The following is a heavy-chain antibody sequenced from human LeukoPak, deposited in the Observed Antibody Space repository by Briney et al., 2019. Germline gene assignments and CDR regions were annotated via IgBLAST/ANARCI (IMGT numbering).Heavy chain of an antibody. CDR1: DVFISSSSYY. J-gene: IGHJ4*02. Sequence: SETLSLTCSVSDVFISSSSYYWGWIRQPPGKGLEWIGSIYYSGSTYYNPSLKSRVTISVDTSKNQLSLKLSSVTAADTAVYYCARAIVATITGRFDYWGQGTLVTVSS. CDR3: ARAIVATITGRFDY. D-gene: IGHD5-12*01. V-gene: IGHV4-39*01. CDR2: IYYSGST.